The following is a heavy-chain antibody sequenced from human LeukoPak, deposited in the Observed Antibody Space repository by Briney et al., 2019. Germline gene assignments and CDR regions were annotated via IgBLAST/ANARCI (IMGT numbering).Heavy chain of an antibody. J-gene: IGHJ4*02. D-gene: IGHD3-10*01. Sequence: PETLSLTCTVSGGSISSYYWSWIRQPPGKGLEWIGYIYYSGSTNYNPSLKSRVTISVDTSKNQFSLKLSSVTAADTAVYYCARSNPGLDYWGQGTLVTVSS. CDR1: GGSISSYY. CDR2: IYYSGST. CDR3: ARSNPGLDY. V-gene: IGHV4-59*01.